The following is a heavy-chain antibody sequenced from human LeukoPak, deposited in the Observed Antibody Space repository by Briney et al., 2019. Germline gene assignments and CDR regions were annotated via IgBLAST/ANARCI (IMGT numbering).Heavy chain of an antibody. D-gene: IGHD3-22*01. V-gene: IGHV1-46*01. CDR3: ARAHYYDSSGYYYAFDI. CDR2: INPSGGST. J-gene: IGHJ3*02. CDR1: GFILTSYY. Sequence: GASVKVSCKASGFILTSYYMHWVRQAPGQGLEWMGIINPSGGSTSYAQKFQGRVTMTRDTSTSTVYMELSSLRSEDTAVYYCARAHYYDSSGYYYAFDIWGQGTMVTVSS.